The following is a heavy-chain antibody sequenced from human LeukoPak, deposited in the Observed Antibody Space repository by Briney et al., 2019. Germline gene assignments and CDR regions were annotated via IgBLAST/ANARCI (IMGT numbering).Heavy chain of an antibody. Sequence: GGSLRLSCAASGFTFSSNWMSWVRQAPGEGLEWVAYIKQEGSEKYYVDSVTGRSSISRDNATHPLYLQMNSLRAEDTAVYYCARDCYYYDSSGYSDHWGQGTLVTVSS. CDR2: IKQEGSEK. CDR3: ARDCYYYDSSGYSDH. J-gene: IGHJ4*02. CDR1: GFTFSSNW. V-gene: IGHV3-7*01. D-gene: IGHD3-22*01.